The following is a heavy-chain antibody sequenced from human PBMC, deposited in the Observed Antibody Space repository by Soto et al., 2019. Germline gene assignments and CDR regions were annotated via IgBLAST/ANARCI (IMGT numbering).Heavy chain of an antibody. CDR1: GYTFTSYG. CDR3: ARDPTPVWVPAAIFYYYYGMDV. J-gene: IGHJ6*02. CDR2: ISAYNGNT. Sequence: QVQLVQSGAEVKKPGASVKVSCKASGYTFTSYGISWVRLAPGQGLEWMGWISAYNGNTNYAQKLQGRVTMTTDTSTSTTYMELRSLRSDDTAVYYCARDPTPVWVPAAIFYYYYGMDVWGQGTTVTVSS. V-gene: IGHV1-18*01. D-gene: IGHD2-2*01.